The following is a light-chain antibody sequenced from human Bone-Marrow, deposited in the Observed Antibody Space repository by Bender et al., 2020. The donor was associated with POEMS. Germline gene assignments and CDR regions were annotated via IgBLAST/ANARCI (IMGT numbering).Light chain of an antibody. V-gene: IGLV1-44*01. J-gene: IGLJ3*02. CDR1: SSNLGAHA. CDR3: AVWEDSFNGWV. Sequence: QSVLTQPPSASGTPGQRVTISCSGGSSNLGAHAVNWYQHLPGTAPKLLIYSSHRRPSEVPDRFSGSRSGTSASLAISGVQSEYEADYYCAVWEDSFNGWVFDGGTKLSVL. CDR2: SSH.